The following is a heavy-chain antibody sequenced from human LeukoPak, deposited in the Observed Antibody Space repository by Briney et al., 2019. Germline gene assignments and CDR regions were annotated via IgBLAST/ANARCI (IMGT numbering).Heavy chain of an antibody. CDR2: INQFGSVR. V-gene: IGHV3-7*03. J-gene: IGHJ4*02. CDR3: ARGLRWPDF. Sequence: GGSLRPSCEAYGFTFSDDWMNWVRQAPGKGLECVANINQFGSVRYYMDSVKGRFTISRDNSKNSLSLQMNSLRADDTAVYFCARGLRWPDFGGQGTLVTVSS. D-gene: IGHD4-23*01. CDR1: GFTFSDDW.